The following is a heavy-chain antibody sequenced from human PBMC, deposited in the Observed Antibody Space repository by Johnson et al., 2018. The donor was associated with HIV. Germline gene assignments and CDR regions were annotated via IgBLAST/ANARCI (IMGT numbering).Heavy chain of an antibody. D-gene: IGHD7-27*01. Sequence: QVQLVESGGGVVQPGRSLRLSCAASGFTFSRYAMHWVRQAPGKGLERVAVISYDGSHKYYADSVKGRFTISRDNSKTTLYLQMNSLRAEDTALYYCAKSTNRKLGIGNDAFDIWGQGTMVTVSS. V-gene: IGHV3-30-3*02. CDR1: GFTFSRYA. CDR3: AKSTNRKLGIGNDAFDI. CDR2: ISYDGSHK. J-gene: IGHJ3*02.